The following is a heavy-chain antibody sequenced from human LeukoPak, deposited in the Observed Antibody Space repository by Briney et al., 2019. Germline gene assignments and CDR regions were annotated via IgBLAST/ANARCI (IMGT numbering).Heavy chain of an antibody. CDR2: TYSGGST. CDR3: AVLGITMIGGV. CDR1: GFTVSSNY. J-gene: IGHJ6*04. D-gene: IGHD3-10*02. V-gene: IGHV3-53*01. Sequence: GGSLRLSCAASGFTVSSNYMSWVRQAPGKGLEWVSVTYSGGSTYYADSAKGRFTISRDNSKNSLYLQMNSLRAEDTAVYYCAVLGITMIGGVWGKGTTVTISS.